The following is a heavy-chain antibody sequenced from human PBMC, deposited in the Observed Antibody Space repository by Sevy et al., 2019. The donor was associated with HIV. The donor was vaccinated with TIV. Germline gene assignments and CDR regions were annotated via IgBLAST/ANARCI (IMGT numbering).Heavy chain of an antibody. V-gene: IGHV4-39*02. Sequence: SETLSLTCTVSGGSIRINSYYWGWVRQPPGKGLEWIGSIYNTGSTSYNPSLKSRVTISVDTSKNNFSLRLTSVTAADMAVYYCATPRGTDWYEGAGGYFDLWGRGTLVTVSS. D-gene: IGHD6-19*01. J-gene: IGHJ2*01. CDR3: ATPRGTDWYEGAGGYFDL. CDR1: GGSIRINSYY. CDR2: IYNTGST.